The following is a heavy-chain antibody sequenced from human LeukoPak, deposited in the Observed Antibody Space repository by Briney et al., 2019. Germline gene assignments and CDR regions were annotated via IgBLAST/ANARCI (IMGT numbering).Heavy chain of an antibody. Sequence: GGSLRLSCAASGFTFSGYALHWVRQAPGKGLEWVAVISYDGSNKYYADSVKGRFTISRDNSENTLYLQMNSLRAEDTAVYYCVRAGATGRIPAAMQSGPSLDYWGQGTLVTVSS. CDR1: GFTFSGYA. CDR3: VRAGATGRIPAAMQSGPSLDY. D-gene: IGHD2-2*01. J-gene: IGHJ4*02. V-gene: IGHV3-30*04. CDR2: ISYDGSNK.